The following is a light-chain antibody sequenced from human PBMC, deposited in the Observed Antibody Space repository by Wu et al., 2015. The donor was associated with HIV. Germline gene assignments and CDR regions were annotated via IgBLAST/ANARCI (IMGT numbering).Light chain of an antibody. CDR3: QQFNSYPLFT. J-gene: IGKJ3*01. Sequence: DIQMTQSPSTLSASIGDRVTITCRASQSISSWLAWYQQKPGKAPKLLIYKASSLKSGVPSRFSGSASGTEFTLTISSLQPEDFATYYCQQFNSYPLFTFGPGTKVDIK. V-gene: IGKV1-5*03. CDR1: QSISSW. CDR2: KAS.